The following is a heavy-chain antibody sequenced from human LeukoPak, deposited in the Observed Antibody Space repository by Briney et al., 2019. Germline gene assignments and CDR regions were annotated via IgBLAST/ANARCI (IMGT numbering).Heavy chain of an antibody. CDR2: IYYSGST. CDR1: GGSISSYY. D-gene: IGHD5-18*01. CDR3: ARELDTSPYYYGMDV. J-gene: IGHJ6*02. V-gene: IGHV4-59*01. Sequence: SETLSLTCTVSGGSISSYYWSWIRQPPGKGLEWIGYIYYSGSTNYNPSLKSRVTISVDTSKNQFSLKLSSVTAADTAVYYCARELDTSPYYYGMDVWGQGTTVTVSS.